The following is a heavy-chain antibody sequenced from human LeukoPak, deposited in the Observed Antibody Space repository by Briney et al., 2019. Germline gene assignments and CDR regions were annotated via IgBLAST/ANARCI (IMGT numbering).Heavy chain of an antibody. Sequence: PSLTLSLPRTVSGGSTRSGDYYWSWIRQPPGKGLEWIGYIYYSRSTYYNPCLKSRVTISADTSKSQCSLKLSSVTAANTAVYCCASFHRAYYFDYWGQGTLVNVSS. CDR3: ASFHRAYYFDY. CDR1: GGSTRSGDYY. D-gene: IGHD2-21*01. V-gene: IGHV4-30-4*01. CDR2: IYYSRST. J-gene: IGHJ4*02.